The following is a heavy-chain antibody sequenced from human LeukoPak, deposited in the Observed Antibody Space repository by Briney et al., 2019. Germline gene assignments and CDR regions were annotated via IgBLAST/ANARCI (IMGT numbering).Heavy chain of an antibody. V-gene: IGHV3-66*01. CDR2: IYSGGTT. CDR3: ARARNYYDSSGYYHDAFDI. CDR1: GFTVSSNY. D-gene: IGHD3-22*01. Sequence: PGGSLRLSCAASGFTVSSNYMSWVRQAPGKGLEWVSLIYSGGTTYYADSVKGRFTISRDNSKNTLYLQMNSLRAEDTAVYYCARARNYYDSSGYYHDAFDIWGQGTMVTVSS. J-gene: IGHJ3*02.